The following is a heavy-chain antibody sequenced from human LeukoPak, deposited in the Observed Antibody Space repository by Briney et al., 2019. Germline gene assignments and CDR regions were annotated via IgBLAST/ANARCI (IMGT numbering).Heavy chain of an antibody. D-gene: IGHD3-3*01. CDR3: AKVFFWSGYRTNPTAFDI. Sequence: GGSLRLSCAASGFTFSSYGMHWVRQAPGKGLEWVAFIRYDGSNKYYADSVKGRFTISRDNSKNTLYLQMNSLRAEDTAVYYCAKVFFWSGYRTNPTAFDIWGQGTMVTVSS. CDR2: IRYDGSNK. J-gene: IGHJ3*02. CDR1: GFTFSSYG. V-gene: IGHV3-30*02.